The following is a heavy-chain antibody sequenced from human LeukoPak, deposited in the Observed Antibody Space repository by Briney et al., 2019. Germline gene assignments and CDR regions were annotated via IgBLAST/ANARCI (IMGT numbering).Heavy chain of an antibody. V-gene: IGHV5-51*01. CDR3: ARHTGPRFDP. Sequence: GESLKISCKDSGYIFSSFTSYWIGWVRQMPGKGLEWMGIIYLRDSDTRYSPSFQGHVTISADKSINTAYLQWSSLKASDTAIYYCARHTGPRFDPWGQGTLVTVSS. CDR2: IYLRDSDT. CDR1: GYIFSSFTSYW. J-gene: IGHJ5*02.